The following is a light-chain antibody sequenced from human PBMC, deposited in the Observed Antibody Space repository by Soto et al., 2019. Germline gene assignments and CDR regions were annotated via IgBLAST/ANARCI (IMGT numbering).Light chain of an antibody. CDR1: QDISKF. J-gene: IGKJ1*01. CDR3: QQFYNYPRT. V-gene: IGKV1-33*01. Sequence: DIQMTQSPSSLSASIVDRVSFTCQASQDISKFLNWYQHKPGQAPSLLIYDASKSQTGVPSRFSGSGSGTDFTLTISYLQSEDFGTYYCQQFYNYPRTFGQGTKVDI. CDR2: DAS.